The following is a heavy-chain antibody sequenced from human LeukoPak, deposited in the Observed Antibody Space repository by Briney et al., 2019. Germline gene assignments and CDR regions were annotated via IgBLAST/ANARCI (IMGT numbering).Heavy chain of an antibody. D-gene: IGHD1-20*01. CDR2: ISAYNGNT. J-gene: IGHJ5*02. CDR1: GYTFTSYG. V-gene: IGHV1-18*01. Sequence: APVKVSCKPSGYTFTSYGISWVRQAPGQGLEWMGWISAYNGNTNYAQKFQGRVTMTRDTSISTAYMELSRLRSDDTAVYYCARDLGYNWNDDWFDPWGQGTLVTVSS. CDR3: ARDLGYNWNDDWFDP.